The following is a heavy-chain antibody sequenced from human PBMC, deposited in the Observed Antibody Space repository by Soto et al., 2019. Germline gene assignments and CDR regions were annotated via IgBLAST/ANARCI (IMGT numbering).Heavy chain of an antibody. Sequence: SVKVSCKASGGTFSSYAISWVRQTPGQGLEWMGGIIPIFGTANYAQKFQGRVTITADKSTSTAYMELSSLRSEDTAVYYCARVRYYDSSGYYSDHYYYGMDVWGQGTTVTVSS. CDR1: GGTFSSYA. J-gene: IGHJ6*02. CDR3: ARVRYYDSSGYYSDHYYYGMDV. D-gene: IGHD3-22*01. V-gene: IGHV1-69*06. CDR2: IIPIFGTA.